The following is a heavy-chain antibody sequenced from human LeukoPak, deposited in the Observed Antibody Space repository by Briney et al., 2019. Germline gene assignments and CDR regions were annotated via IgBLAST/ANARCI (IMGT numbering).Heavy chain of an antibody. D-gene: IGHD6-19*01. V-gene: IGHV3-43*02. J-gene: IGHJ4*02. CDR2: ISGDGGST. CDR1: RFTFDDYA. Sequence: VGGLRVSCAHPRFTFDDYAMHWVPQGLGKGLEWGSLISGDGGSTYYADSVKGRVTSSRETSKNSLYMQMSRLRTEDTGLYYCAKYIGRGGWRFGYLGQGTLVTVSS. CDR3: AKYIGRGGWRFGY.